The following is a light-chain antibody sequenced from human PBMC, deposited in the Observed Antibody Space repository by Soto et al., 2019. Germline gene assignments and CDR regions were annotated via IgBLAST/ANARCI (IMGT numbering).Light chain of an antibody. J-gene: IGKJ3*01. CDR1: QAISRW. Sequence: DIQMTQSPSSVSASVGDRVTITCRASQAISRWVAWYQKKPGKAPKLLIYTASTLQSGVPSRFSGSGSGTDFTLTISSLQPEDFATYYCQQTNSLPVTFGPGTKVDIK. CDR2: TAS. CDR3: QQTNSLPVT. V-gene: IGKV1-12*01.